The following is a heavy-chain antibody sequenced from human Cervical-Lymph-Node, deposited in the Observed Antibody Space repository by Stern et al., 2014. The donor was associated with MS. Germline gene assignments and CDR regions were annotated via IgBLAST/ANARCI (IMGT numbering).Heavy chain of an antibody. CDR1: GFALTSAG. CDR2: ISDYNVNT. J-gene: IGHJ5*02. CDR3: ARHSIKGYNCFDT. V-gene: IGHV1-18*01. Sequence: QDQLVQYGAELKKPGASVKVSCKASGFALTSAGISWVRQAPGQGLEWMGWISDYNVNTNDAQRFQDRVNMTTDTSTSTAYMELRSLRSDDTAVYYCARHSIKGYNCFDTWGQGTLVTVSS. D-gene: IGHD1-14*01.